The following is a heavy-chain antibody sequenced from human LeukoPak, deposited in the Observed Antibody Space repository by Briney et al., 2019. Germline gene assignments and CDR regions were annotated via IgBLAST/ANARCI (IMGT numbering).Heavy chain of an antibody. D-gene: IGHD2-15*01. CDR2: ISGSGGST. CDR1: GFTFSSYA. Sequence: GGSLRLSCAASGFTFSSYAMSWVRQAPGKGLEWVSAISGSGGSTYYADSVKGRFTISRDNSKNTLYLQMNSLRAEDTAVYYCARRYCSGGSCYSRRGRHDAFDIWGQGTMVTVSS. V-gene: IGHV3-23*01. J-gene: IGHJ3*02. CDR3: ARRYCSGGSCYSRRGRHDAFDI.